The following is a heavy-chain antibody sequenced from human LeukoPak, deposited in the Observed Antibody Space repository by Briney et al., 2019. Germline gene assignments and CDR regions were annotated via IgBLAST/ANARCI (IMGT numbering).Heavy chain of an antibody. Sequence: GGSLRLSCAASGFTFSNYVMSWVRQAPGKGLEWVSGISGSGDSTYYADSVKGRFTISRDNSKNTVYLQMNSLRAEDTAVYYCARDMTYYYGMDVRGQGTTVTVSS. CDR1: GFTFSNYV. CDR2: ISGSGDST. J-gene: IGHJ6*02. V-gene: IGHV3-23*01. CDR3: ARDMTYYYGMDV. D-gene: IGHD3-16*01.